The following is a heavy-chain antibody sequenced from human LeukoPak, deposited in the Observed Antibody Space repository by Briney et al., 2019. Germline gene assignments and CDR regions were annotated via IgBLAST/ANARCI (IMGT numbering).Heavy chain of an antibody. J-gene: IGHJ6*02. CDR3: AKVRGLYYYYGMDV. D-gene: IGHD3/OR15-3a*01. CDR2: ISGSGATT. CDR1: GFFFSSYA. Sequence: GGSLRLSCAASGFFFSSYAMSWVRQAPGKGLEWVSDISGSGATTSFAYSAKGRFTISRDNSKNTLYLQMNNLRAEDTAVYYCAKVRGLYYYYGMDVWGQGTTVTVSS. V-gene: IGHV3-23*01.